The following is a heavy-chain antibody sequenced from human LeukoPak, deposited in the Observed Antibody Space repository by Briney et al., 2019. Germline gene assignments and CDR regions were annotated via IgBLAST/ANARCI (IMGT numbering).Heavy chain of an antibody. CDR3: ARVTYYDFWSGYYTGIWFDP. D-gene: IGHD3-3*01. Sequence: SETLSVTCTVSGGSISSYYWSWIRQPPGKGLEWIGYIYYSGSTNYNPSLKSRVTISVDTSKNQFSLKLSSVTAADTAVYYCARVTYYDFWSGYYTGIWFDPWGQGTLVTVSS. CDR1: GGSISSYY. J-gene: IGHJ5*02. V-gene: IGHV4-59*01. CDR2: IYYSGST.